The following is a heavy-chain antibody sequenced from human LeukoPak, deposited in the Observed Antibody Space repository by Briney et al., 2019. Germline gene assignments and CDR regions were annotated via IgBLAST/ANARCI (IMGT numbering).Heavy chain of an antibody. Sequence: ASAKVSCKVSGYTLTELSMHWVRQAPGKGLEWMGGFDPEDGETIYAQKFQGRVTMTEDTSTDTAYMELSSLRSEDTAVYYCATSVSTSCYVCDYWGQGTLVTVSS. D-gene: IGHD2-2*01. V-gene: IGHV1-24*01. CDR1: GYTLTELS. J-gene: IGHJ4*02. CDR2: FDPEDGET. CDR3: ATSVSTSCYVCDY.